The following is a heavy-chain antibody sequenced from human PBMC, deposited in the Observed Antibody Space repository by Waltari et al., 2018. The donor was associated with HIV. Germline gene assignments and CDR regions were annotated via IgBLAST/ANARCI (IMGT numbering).Heavy chain of an antibody. J-gene: IGHJ5*02. V-gene: IGHV4-34*01. Sequence: QVQLQQWGAGLLKPSETLSLTCAVYGGSFSGYYWSWIRQPPGKGLEWIGEINHSGSTNYNPSLKSRVTISVDTSKNQFSLKLSSVTAADTAVYYCARRRKRDQLRAAGKGARDNWFDPWGQGTLVTVSS. CDR2: INHSGST. CDR1: GGSFSGYY. D-gene: IGHD6-13*01. CDR3: ARRRKRDQLRAAGKGARDNWFDP.